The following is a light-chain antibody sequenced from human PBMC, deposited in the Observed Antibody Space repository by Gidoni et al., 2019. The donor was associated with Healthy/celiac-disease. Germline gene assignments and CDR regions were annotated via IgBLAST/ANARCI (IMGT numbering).Light chain of an antibody. CDR3: GTWDSSLSVV. J-gene: IGLJ2*01. CDR2: DNN. CDR1: SSNIGNNY. Sequence: QSVLTQPPSVSAAPGQKVTIPCSGSSSNIGNNYVSWYQQLPGTAPKLLIYDNNKRPSEIPARFSGSKSGTSATLGITGLQTGDEADYYCGTWDSSLSVVFGGGTKLTVL. V-gene: IGLV1-51*01.